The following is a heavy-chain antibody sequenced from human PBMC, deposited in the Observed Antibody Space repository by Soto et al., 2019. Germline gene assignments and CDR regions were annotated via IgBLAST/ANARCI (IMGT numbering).Heavy chain of an antibody. CDR2: IYTSGST. CDR3: ASSSRYYDRKSPFDY. Sequence: SETLSLTCPVSGGSISSYYWSWIRQPAGKGLEWIGRIYTSGSTNYNPSLKSRVTMSVDTSKNQFSLKLSSVTAADTAGKYCASSSRYYDRKSPFDYWYQRTLVT. V-gene: IGHV4-4*07. CDR1: GGSISSYY. J-gene: IGHJ4*02. D-gene: IGHD3-22*01.